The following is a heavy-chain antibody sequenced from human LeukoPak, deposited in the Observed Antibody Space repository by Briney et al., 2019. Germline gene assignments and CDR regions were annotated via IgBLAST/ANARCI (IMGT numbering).Heavy chain of an antibody. Sequence: GGSLRLSCTASGLLFGDYATTWVRQVPGKGLEWLGCIRSKAYGGTAEYAASVKGRFTISRDDSKSIAYVQVNSLKTEDTAVYHCTVQVVPSDNWFDLWGQGTLVTVSS. CDR3: TVQVVPSDNWFDL. CDR1: GLLFGDYA. V-gene: IGHV3-49*04. J-gene: IGHJ5*02. CDR2: IRSKAYGGTA. D-gene: IGHD2-2*01.